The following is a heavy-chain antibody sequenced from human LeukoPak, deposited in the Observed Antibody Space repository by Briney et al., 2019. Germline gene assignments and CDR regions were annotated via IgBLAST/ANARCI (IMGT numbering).Heavy chain of an antibody. CDR3: AGRVGATWVDY. Sequence: GGSLRLSCAAYGFTFSSYGMHWVRQAPGKGLEWVAVISYDGSNKYYADSVKGRFTISRDNSKNTLYLQMNSLRAEDTAVYYCAGRVGATWVDYWGQGTLVTVSS. V-gene: IGHV3-30*03. CDR2: ISYDGSNK. D-gene: IGHD1-26*01. CDR1: GFTFSSYG. J-gene: IGHJ4*02.